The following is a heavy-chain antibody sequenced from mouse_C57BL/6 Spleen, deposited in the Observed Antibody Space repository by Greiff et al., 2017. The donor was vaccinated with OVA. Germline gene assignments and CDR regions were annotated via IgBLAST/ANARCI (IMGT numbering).Heavy chain of an antibody. CDR2: INPYNGGT. D-gene: IGHD2-2*01. CDR3: GGGYGYWYFDV. J-gene: IGHJ1*03. Sequence: VQLKQSGPVLVKPGASVKMSCKASGYTFTDYYMNWVKQSHGKSLEWIGVINPYNGGTSYNQKFKGKATLTVDKSSSTAYMELNSLTSEDSAVYYCGGGYGYWYFDVWGTGTTVTVSS. V-gene: IGHV1-19*01. CDR1: GYTFTDYY.